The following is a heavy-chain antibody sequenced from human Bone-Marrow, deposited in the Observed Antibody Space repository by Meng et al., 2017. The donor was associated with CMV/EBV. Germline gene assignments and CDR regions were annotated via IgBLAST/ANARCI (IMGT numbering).Heavy chain of an antibody. CDR2: IYYSGST. Sequence: SETLSLTCTVSGGSISSSSYYWGWIRQPPGKGLEWIGSIYYSGSTYYNPSLKSRVTISVDTSKNQFSLKLSSVTAADTAVYYCARRGAVASVDYWGQGHRVTCCS. V-gene: IGHV4-39*01. CDR1: GGSISSSSYY. J-gene: IGHJ4*02. CDR3: ARRGAVASVDY. D-gene: IGHD6-19*01.